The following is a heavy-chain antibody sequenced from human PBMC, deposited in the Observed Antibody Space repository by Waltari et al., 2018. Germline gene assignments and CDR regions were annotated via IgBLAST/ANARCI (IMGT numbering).Heavy chain of an antibody. CDR1: GGSFSGYY. J-gene: IGHJ5*02. V-gene: IGHV4-34*01. CDR2: INHSGST. D-gene: IGHD2-15*01. Sequence: QVQLQQWGAGLLKPSETLSLTCAVYGGSFSGYYWSWIRQPPGKGLEWIGEINHSGSTNYNPALKSRVTISVDTSKNQFSRRLSSVTAADTAVYYCARVLRMRYCSGGSCYSVFGWFDPWGQGTLVTVSS. CDR3: ARVLRMRYCSGGSCYSVFGWFDP.